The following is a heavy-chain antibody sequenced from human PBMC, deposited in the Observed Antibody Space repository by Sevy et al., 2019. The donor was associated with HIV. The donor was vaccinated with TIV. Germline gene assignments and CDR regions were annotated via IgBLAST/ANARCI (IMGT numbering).Heavy chain of an antibody. Sequence: GGSVRLSCAASEFIFTNAWMSWVRQAPGKGLEWVGRIKSKTNGGTTDYAAPVEGRFTISRDDSKKTLYLQMNSLKTEDTAVYYCTTDLEYQLERYYFNYWGQGTLVTVSS. CDR3: TTDLEYQLERYYFNY. V-gene: IGHV3-15*01. D-gene: IGHD2-2*01. CDR1: EFIFTNAW. CDR2: IKSKTNGGTT. J-gene: IGHJ4*02.